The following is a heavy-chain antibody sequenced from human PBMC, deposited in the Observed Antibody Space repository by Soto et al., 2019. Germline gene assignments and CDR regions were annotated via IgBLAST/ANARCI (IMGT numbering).Heavy chain of an antibody. CDR1: GGTFSSYA. V-gene: IGHV1-69*13. CDR3: ACGSGWTPPDY. CDR2: IIPIFGTA. J-gene: IGHJ4*02. Sequence: GASVKVSCKASGGTFSSYAISWVRQAPGQGLEWMGGIIPIFGTANYAQKFQGRVTITADESTSTAYMEPSSLRSEDTAVYYCACGSGWTPPDYWGQGTLVTVSS. D-gene: IGHD6-19*01.